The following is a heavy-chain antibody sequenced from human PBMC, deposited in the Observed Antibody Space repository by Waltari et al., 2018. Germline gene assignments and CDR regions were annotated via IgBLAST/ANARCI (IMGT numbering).Heavy chain of an antibody. J-gene: IGHJ5*02. D-gene: IGHD4-4*01. V-gene: IGHV4-61*09. CDR3: AREYSNYVNWFDP. Sequence: QVQLQESGPGLVKPSQTLSLTCTVSGGSISSGSYSWSWIRQPAGKGLEWIGYIYTSGSTNYNPSLKSRVTISVDTSKNQFSLKLSSVTAADTAVYYCAREYSNYVNWFDPWGQGTLVTVSS. CDR1: GGSISSGSYS. CDR2: IYTSGST.